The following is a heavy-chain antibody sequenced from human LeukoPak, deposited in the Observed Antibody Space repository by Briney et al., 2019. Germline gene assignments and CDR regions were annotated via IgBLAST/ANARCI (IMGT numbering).Heavy chain of an antibody. V-gene: IGHV3-30*02. Sequence: PGGSLRLSCAASEFTFSSYGMHWVRQAPGKGLEWVAFIRYDGSNKYYADSVKGRFTISRDNSKNTLYLQMNSLRAEDTAVYYCAKGTVRYFDWFTEFDYWGQGTLVTVSS. CDR2: IRYDGSNK. J-gene: IGHJ4*02. CDR1: EFTFSSYG. CDR3: AKGTVRYFDWFTEFDY. D-gene: IGHD3-9*01.